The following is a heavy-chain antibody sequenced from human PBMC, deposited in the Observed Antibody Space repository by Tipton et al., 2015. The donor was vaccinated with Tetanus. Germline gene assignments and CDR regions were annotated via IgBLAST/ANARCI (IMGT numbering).Heavy chain of an antibody. V-gene: IGHV4-59*01. Sequence: GLVKPSETLSLSCTVSGGPISSFYWSWIRQSPGRGLEWIGYIYYTGNTNYNPSLKSRVTISADTTKKQFSLNLRSVTAADTAVYYCARTSGYLYSIYWGQGTLVTVSS. CDR1: GGPISSFY. J-gene: IGHJ1*01. CDR3: ARTSGYLYSIY. CDR2: IYYTGNT. D-gene: IGHD3-3*01.